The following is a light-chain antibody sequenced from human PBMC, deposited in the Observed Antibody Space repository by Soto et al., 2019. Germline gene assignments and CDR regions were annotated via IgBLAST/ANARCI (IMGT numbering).Light chain of an antibody. V-gene: IGKV1-33*01. CDR2: DAS. J-gene: IGKJ4*01. CDR3: QQYEGLPLS. Sequence: QMTQSPSSLSASVGDRVIITCKANQSIANFLDWFQQKPGEAPKLLLSDASNLDLGVPSRFRGSRSGTDFVVDISGLQSGDGGTYFCQQYEGLPLSFGGGTKVDI. CDR1: QSIANF.